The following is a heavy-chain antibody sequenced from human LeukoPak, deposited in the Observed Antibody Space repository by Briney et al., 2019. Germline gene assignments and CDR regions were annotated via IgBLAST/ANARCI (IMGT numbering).Heavy chain of an antibody. V-gene: IGHV3-33*01. D-gene: IGHD1-26*01. CDR3: ARGSGSFSGGFDY. J-gene: IGHJ4*02. CDR1: GLTISNNF. CDR2: IWSDGSNK. Sequence: GGSLRLSCAASGLTISNNFMGWVRQTPGKGLEWVAIIWSDGSNKYYADSVKGRFTISRDNSKNTLYLQMNSLRAEDTAVYYCARGSGSFSGGFDYWGQGTLVTVSS.